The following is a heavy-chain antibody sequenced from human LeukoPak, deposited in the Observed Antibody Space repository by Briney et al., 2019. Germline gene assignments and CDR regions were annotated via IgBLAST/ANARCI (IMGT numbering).Heavy chain of an antibody. CDR2: IYYSGST. D-gene: IGHD1-14*01. J-gene: IGHJ4*02. CDR3: ARQKYEPYFDY. V-gene: IGHV4-59*01. Sequence: PSEALCLTCTVSGGSISSYYWSWIRQPPGKGLEWIGYIYYSGSTNYNPSLKSRVTISVDTSKNQFSLKLSSVTAADTAVYYCARQKYEPYFDYWGQGTLVTVSS. CDR1: GGSISSYY.